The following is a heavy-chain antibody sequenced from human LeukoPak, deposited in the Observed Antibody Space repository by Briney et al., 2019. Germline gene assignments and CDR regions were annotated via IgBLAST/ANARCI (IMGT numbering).Heavy chain of an antibody. CDR3: AKDTWQFAPDYYYYMDV. D-gene: IGHD2-21*01. Sequence: ASVKVSCKASGYTFTSYGISWVRQAPGQGLEWMGWISAYNGNTNYAQKLQGRVTMTTDTSTSTAYMELRSLRSDDTALYYCAKDTWQFAPDYYYYMDVWGKGTTVTVSS. CDR2: ISAYNGNT. CDR1: GYTFTSYG. V-gene: IGHV1-18*01. J-gene: IGHJ6*03.